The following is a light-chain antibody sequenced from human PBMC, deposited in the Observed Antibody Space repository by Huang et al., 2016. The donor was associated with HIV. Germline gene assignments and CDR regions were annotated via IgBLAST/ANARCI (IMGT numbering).Light chain of an antibody. CDR2: KAS. Sequence: DVQMTQSPSTLSAYVGDRITITCQASQSINNYLAWYQQKAGKAPDLLIYKASTLDSVVPLRFSGSGSGTTFTLTISNLQPDDFATYYCQQYDSYWTFGQGTKVE. CDR1: QSINNY. CDR3: QQYDSYWT. V-gene: IGKV1-5*03. J-gene: IGKJ1*01.